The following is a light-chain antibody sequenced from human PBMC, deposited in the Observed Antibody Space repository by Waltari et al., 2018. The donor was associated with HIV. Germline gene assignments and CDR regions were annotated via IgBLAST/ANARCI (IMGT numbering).Light chain of an antibody. CDR1: NIGGKR. J-gene: IGLJ3*02. CDR3: QLWDTYREVWV. Sequence: SFALTQPPSVSVAPGQTAKITCGAYNIGGKRVHWYQHSPGQAPVLVVYDDSARPSRIPERFSGSNPGNTATLTIREVEAGDEADYFCQLWDTYREVWVFGGGSTLTVL. CDR2: DDS. V-gene: IGLV3-21*02.